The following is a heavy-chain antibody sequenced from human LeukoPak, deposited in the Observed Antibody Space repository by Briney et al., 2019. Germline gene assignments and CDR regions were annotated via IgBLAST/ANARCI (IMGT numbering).Heavy chain of an antibody. Sequence: PSETLSLTCTVSGGSISSHYWSWIRQPPGKGLEWIGYIYYSGSTYYNPSLRNRVTISVDTSKNLFSLKLSSVTAADTAVYYCARVQRPLDGADYWGQGTLVTVSS. D-gene: IGHD1-1*01. V-gene: IGHV4-59*11. CDR1: GGSISSHY. CDR2: IYYSGST. J-gene: IGHJ4*02. CDR3: ARVQRPLDGADY.